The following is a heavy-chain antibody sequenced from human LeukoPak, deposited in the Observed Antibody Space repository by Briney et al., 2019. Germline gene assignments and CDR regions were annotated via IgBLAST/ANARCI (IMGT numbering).Heavy chain of an antibody. CDR3: ARGPYCDGDCYLNSWYFDL. CDR2: INHSGST. V-gene: IGHV4-34*01. J-gene: IGHJ2*01. CDR1: GGSFSGYY. D-gene: IGHD2-21*01. Sequence: SETLSLTCAVYGGSFSGYYWSWIRQPPGKGLEWIGEINHSGSTNYNPSLKSRVTISVDTSKNQLSLKLSSVTAADTAVYYCARGPYCDGDCYLNSWYFDLWGRGTLVTVSS.